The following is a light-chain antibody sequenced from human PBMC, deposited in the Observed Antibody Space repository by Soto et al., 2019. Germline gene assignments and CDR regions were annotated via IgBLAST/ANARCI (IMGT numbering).Light chain of an antibody. Sequence: LTQPASVSGSPGQSITISCTGTSSDVGGYNYVSWYQQHPGKAPKLMIYEVSNRPSGVSNRFSGSKSGNTASLTVSGLQAEDEADYYCSSYTTTNTYVFGTGTKVTVL. CDR2: EVS. V-gene: IGLV2-14*01. J-gene: IGLJ1*01. CDR3: SSYTTTNTYV. CDR1: SSDVGGYNY.